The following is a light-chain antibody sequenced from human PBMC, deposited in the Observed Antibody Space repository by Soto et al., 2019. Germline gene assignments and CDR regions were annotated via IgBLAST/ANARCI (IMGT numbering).Light chain of an antibody. V-gene: IGKV1-5*03. CDR2: KAS. CDR3: KHYNSYSEA. J-gene: IGKJ1*01. CDR1: QAISSW. Sequence: DIQITQSPSTLSVDVRHRATITFRASQAISSWLAWYQQKPGKAPKLLIYKASTLKSGVPSRFSGSGSGTEFTLTISSLQPDDFATYYCKHYNSYSEAFGQGTKVDIK.